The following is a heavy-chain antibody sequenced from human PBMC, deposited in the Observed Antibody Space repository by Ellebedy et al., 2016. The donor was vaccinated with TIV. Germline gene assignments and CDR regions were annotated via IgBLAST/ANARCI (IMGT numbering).Heavy chain of an antibody. D-gene: IGHD3-3*01. CDR1: GGSISSGDYY. CDR3: ARDPITIFGVVLDLGAFDI. Sequence: MPSETLSLTCTVSGGSISSGDYYWSWIRQPPGKGLEWIGYIYYSGSTYYNPSLKSRVTISVDTSKNQFSLKLSSVTAADTAVYYCARDPITIFGVVLDLGAFDIWGQGTMVTVSS. V-gene: IGHV4-30-4*01. J-gene: IGHJ3*02. CDR2: IYYSGST.